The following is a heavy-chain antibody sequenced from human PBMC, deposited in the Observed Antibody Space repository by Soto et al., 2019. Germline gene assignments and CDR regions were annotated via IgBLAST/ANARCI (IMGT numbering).Heavy chain of an antibody. CDR1: GYTFTSYY. Sequence: ASVKVSCKASGYTFTSYYMHWVRQAPGQGLEWMGIINPSGGSTSYAQKFQGRVTMTRDTSTSTVYMELSSLRSEDTAVYYCARDLTVEYSSSAPRFDHWGQGTLVTVSS. J-gene: IGHJ4*02. D-gene: IGHD6-6*01. CDR3: ARDLTVEYSSSAPRFDH. V-gene: IGHV1-46*01. CDR2: INPSGGST.